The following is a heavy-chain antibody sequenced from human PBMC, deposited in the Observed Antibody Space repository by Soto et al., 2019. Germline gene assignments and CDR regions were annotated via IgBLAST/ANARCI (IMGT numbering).Heavy chain of an antibody. V-gene: IGHV3-33*06. D-gene: IGHD2-21*02. J-gene: IGHJ4*02. CDR2: IWFDGSEK. Sequence: QVQLVESGGGVVQPGRSLRLSCAASGFSFTTYGMHWVRQAPGKGLEWVAVIWFDGSEKYYGESVKGRFTISRDNSKNTVYLEMNSLRVEDTAMYFCVKDHCGGDCYSDPYFDTWGQGTLVTVSS. CDR1: GFSFTTYG. CDR3: VKDHCGGDCYSDPYFDT.